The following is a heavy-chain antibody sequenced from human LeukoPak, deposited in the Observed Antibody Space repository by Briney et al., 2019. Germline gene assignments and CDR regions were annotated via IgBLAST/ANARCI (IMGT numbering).Heavy chain of an antibody. CDR1: GFNFITAA. Sequence: GGSLRLSCAPSGFNFITAAMTWVRQAPGKRLEWVSLIGSSGGSTYYADSVKGRFTISRDNSNHTLSLQMNSLRVEDTAIYYCVKDIQLSTWGLGTMVTVSS. D-gene: IGHD5-24*01. J-gene: IGHJ3*01. CDR2: IGSSGGST. V-gene: IGHV3-23*01. CDR3: VKDIQLST.